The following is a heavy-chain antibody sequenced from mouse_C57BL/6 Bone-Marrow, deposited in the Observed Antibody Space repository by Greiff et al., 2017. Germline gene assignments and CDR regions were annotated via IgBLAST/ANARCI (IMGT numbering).Heavy chain of an antibody. V-gene: IGHV1-59*01. CDR2: IDPSDSYT. J-gene: IGHJ2*01. CDR1: GYTFTSYW. Sequence: QVQLQQPGAELVRPGTSVKLSCKASGYTFTSYWMHWVKQRPGQGLEWIGVIDPSDSYTNYNQKFKGKATLTVDTSSSTAYMQLSSLTSEDSAVYYCARIVAKGYFDYWGQGTTLTVSS. CDR3: ARIVAKGYFDY. D-gene: IGHD1-1*01.